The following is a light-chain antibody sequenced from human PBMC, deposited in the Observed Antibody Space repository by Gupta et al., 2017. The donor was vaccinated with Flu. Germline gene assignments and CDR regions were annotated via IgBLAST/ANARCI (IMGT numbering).Light chain of an antibody. CDR2: EVS. CDR3: ASYARNIALV. Sequence: QSALTQPASVSGSPGQSVTISCTGTNTDVGAYNYVSWYQQYPGKAPKLMIYEVSYRSSGVSQRFSGSKSGNTASLIISGRQPDDEADYYCASYARNIALVFGGGTKLTVL. V-gene: IGLV2-14*01. CDR1: NTDVGAYNY. J-gene: IGLJ2*01.